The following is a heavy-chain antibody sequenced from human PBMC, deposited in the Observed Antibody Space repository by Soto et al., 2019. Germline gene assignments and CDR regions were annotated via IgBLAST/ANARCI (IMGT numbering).Heavy chain of an antibody. CDR3: ARDQTRITTAGGGRIDR. CDR1: GFTFSTHA. D-gene: IGHD6-13*01. V-gene: IGHV3-30-3*01. Sequence: QVQLVESGGGVVQPGRSLRLSCAASGFTFSTHAMHWVRQAPGKGLECVAIVSFDGSKKYYADSVKGRFTISRDKSKNTLYLQMSGLTPEDPAFYYCARDQTRITTAGGGRIDRWGQGTLVTVSS. J-gene: IGHJ5*02. CDR2: VSFDGSKK.